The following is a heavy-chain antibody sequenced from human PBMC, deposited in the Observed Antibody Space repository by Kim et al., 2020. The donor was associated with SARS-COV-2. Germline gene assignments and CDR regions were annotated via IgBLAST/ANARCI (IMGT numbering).Heavy chain of an antibody. V-gene: IGHV1-2*02. CDR3: ARVYYMDV. Sequence: RRGTNYAQKFQGRVTMTRDTAISTAYMELSRLRSDDTAVYYCARVYYMDVWGKGTTVTVSS. CDR2: RRGT. J-gene: IGHJ6*03.